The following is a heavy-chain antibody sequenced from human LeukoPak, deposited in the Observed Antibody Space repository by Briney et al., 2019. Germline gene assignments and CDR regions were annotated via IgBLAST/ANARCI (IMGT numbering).Heavy chain of an antibody. V-gene: IGHV1-46*01. CDR1: GFTFTSYL. CDR3: VREESGGYFDY. J-gene: IGHJ4*02. D-gene: IGHD2-8*02. Sequence: ASVKVSCKSFGFTFTSYLLHWVRQAPGQGLEWVGRIAPSVDNTNYAQNFRGRVTMTRDTSTSTVYMELSSLRSDDTAIYYCVREESGGYFDYWGQGTLVTVSS. CDR2: IAPSVDNT.